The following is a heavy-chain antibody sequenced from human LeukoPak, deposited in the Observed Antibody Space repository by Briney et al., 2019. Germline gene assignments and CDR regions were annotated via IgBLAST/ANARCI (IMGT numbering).Heavy chain of an antibody. D-gene: IGHD7-27*01. Sequence: GGSLRLSCAASGFTFSSHAMSWVRQAPGKGLEWVSTIIGNGDYTYYADSVKGRFTISRDNSKNSLSLQMNSLRAEDTAVYYCAKSPLLTGEPGWYFDAWGRGTLVTVSS. CDR2: IIGNGDYT. CDR1: GFTFSSHA. J-gene: IGHJ2*01. CDR3: AKSPLLTGEPGWYFDA. V-gene: IGHV3-23*01.